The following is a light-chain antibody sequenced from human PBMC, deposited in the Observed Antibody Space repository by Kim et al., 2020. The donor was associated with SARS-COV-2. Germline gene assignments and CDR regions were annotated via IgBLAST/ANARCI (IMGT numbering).Light chain of an antibody. CDR3: SAWDSSLSALV. CDR1: NNNVGYQG. J-gene: IGLJ1*01. V-gene: IGLV10-54*01. Sequence: QAGLTQPPSVSKGLRQTATLTCTGNNNNVGYQGATWLQQHQGHPPKVLSYSNDNRPPGISERFSASRSGNTASLTITGLQPEDEADYYCSAWDSSLSALVFGSGTKVTVL. CDR2: SND.